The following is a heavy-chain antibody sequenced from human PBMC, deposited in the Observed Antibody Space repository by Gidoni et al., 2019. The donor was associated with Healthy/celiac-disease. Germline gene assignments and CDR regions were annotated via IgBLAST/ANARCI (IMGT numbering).Heavy chain of an antibody. D-gene: IGHD6-6*01. CDR2: IIPICGTA. V-gene: IGHV1-69*01. Sequence: QVQLVQSGAEVKKPGSSVKVSCKASGGTFSSYAISWVRQAPGQGLEWMGGIIPICGTANYAQKFQGRVTITADESTSTAYMELSRLRSEDTAVYYCASQYIAAVSHTRRFDPWGQGTLVTVSS. CDR1: GGTFSSYA. CDR3: ASQYIAAVSHTRRFDP. J-gene: IGHJ5*02.